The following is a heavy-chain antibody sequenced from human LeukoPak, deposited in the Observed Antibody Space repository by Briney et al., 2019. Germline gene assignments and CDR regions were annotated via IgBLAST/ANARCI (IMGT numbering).Heavy chain of an antibody. CDR2: ISNEGRT. CDR3: AADKTTSGWYELDY. D-gene: IGHD6-19*01. CDR1: GFSVSTYY. J-gene: IGHJ4*02. Sequence: PGGSLRLSCAASGFSVSTYYVTWVRQAPGNGLESVSVISNEGRTYYADSVKGRFTISRDDSKNMFFLQMNNLKAEDTAVYYCAADKTTSGWYELDYWGQGTLVTVSS. V-gene: IGHV3-53*01.